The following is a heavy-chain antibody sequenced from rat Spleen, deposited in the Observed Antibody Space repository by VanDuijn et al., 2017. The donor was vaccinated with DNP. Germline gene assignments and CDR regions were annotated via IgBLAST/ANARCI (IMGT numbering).Heavy chain of an antibody. J-gene: IGHJ1*01. CDR1: RITFSDYY. Sequence: EVQLVESGGGLVQPGRSLKLSCAVSRITFSDYYMAWVRQAPKKGLEWVASISTGGGNTYYRDSVKGRFTISRDNAKGTLYLQMDSLRSEDTATYYCARQGNWYFDFWGPGTMVTVSS. V-gene: IGHV5-25*01. CDR2: ISTGGGNT. CDR3: ARQGNWYFDF.